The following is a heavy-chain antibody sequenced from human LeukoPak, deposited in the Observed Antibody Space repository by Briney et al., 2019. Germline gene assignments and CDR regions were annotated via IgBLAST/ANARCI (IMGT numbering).Heavy chain of an antibody. CDR3: ARHGGSSWYTFDY. V-gene: IGHV5-51*01. D-gene: IGHD6-13*01. J-gene: IGHJ4*02. CDR1: GYSFTSYW. CDR2: IYPGDSDT. Sequence: GESLKISCKGSGYSFTSYWIGWVRLMSGKGLEWMGIIYPGDSDTRYSPSFQGQVTISVDKSISTAFLQWSSLKASDTAMYYCARHGGSSWYTFDYWGQGTLVTVS.